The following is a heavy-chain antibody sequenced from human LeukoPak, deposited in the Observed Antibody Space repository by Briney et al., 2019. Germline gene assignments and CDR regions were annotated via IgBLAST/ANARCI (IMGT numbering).Heavy chain of an antibody. CDR2: ISSSSSYT. D-gene: IGHD3-22*01. V-gene: IGHV3-11*03. Sequence: GGSLRLSCAASGFTFSDYYMSWIRQGPGKGLEWVSYISSSSSYTNYADSVKGRFTISRDNAKNSLYLQMNSLRAEDTAVYYCARPDYYDSSGGIDYWGQGTLVTVSS. CDR3: ARPDYYDSSGGIDY. J-gene: IGHJ4*02. CDR1: GFTFSDYY.